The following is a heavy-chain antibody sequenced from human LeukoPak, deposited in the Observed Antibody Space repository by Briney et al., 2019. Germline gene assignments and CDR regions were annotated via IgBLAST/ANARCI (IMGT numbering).Heavy chain of an antibody. CDR3: AKGTLIYYDSSGDYFDY. CDR1: GFTFSSYG. Sequence: PGRSLRLSCAVSGFTFSSYGMHWVRQAPGKGLEWVAVISYDGSNKYYADSVKGRFTISRDNSKNTLYLQMNSLRAEDTAVYYCAKGTLIYYDSSGDYFDYWGQGTLVTVSS. V-gene: IGHV3-30*18. CDR2: ISYDGSNK. D-gene: IGHD3-22*01. J-gene: IGHJ4*02.